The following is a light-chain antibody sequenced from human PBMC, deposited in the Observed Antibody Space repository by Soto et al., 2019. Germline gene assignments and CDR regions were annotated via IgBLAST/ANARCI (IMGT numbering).Light chain of an antibody. V-gene: IGLV2-14*01. CDR3: SSYTSSSTLNLV. Sequence: QSALTQPASVSGSPGQSITISCTGTSSDVGGYNYVSWYQQHPGKAPKLMIYKVSNRPSGVSNLFSGSKSGNTASLTISRLQAEDEADYYCSSYTSSSTLNLVFGGGTKLTVL. CDR1: SSDVGGYNY. CDR2: KVS. J-gene: IGLJ3*02.